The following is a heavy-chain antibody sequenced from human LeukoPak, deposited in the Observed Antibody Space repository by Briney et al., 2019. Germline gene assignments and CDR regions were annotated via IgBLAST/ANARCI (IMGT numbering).Heavy chain of an antibody. V-gene: IGHV1-2*02. Sequence: ASVKLSCKAAGYTYTGFYLHWRRLAPGQGLEWVGCIHPDTGGTNYAQNFQGRVTMTRDTSISTAYMELDRLRSDDTAIYYCARERVRDNKSFAYWGQGTLVTVSS. CDR2: IHPDTGGT. CDR3: ARERVRDNKSFAY. D-gene: IGHD2/OR15-2a*01. CDR1: GYTYTGFY. J-gene: IGHJ4*02.